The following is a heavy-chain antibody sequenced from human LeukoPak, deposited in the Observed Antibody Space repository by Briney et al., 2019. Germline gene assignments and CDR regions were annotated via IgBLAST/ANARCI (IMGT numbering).Heavy chain of an antibody. J-gene: IGHJ4*02. V-gene: IGHV4-59*12. CDR3: ARGPFDYYGSGSYPRQFDY. D-gene: IGHD3-10*01. Sequence: PSETLSLTCTVSGGSISSYYWSWIRQPPGKGLEWIGYIYYSGSTNYSPSLESRVTMSVDTSKNQFSLTLSSVTAADTAVYYCARGPFDYYGSGSYPRQFDYWGQGTLVTVSS. CDR1: GGSISSYY. CDR2: IYYSGST.